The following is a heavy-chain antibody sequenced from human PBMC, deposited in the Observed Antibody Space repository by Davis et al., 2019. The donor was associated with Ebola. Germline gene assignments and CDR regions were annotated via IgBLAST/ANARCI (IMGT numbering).Heavy chain of an antibody. J-gene: IGHJ6*04. CDR2: ISSSGSTI. D-gene: IGHD1-1*01. CDR1: GFTFSDYY. CDR3: ARLELEPMGALDV. V-gene: IGHV3-11*01. Sequence: GGSLRLSCAASGFTFSDYYMSWIRQAPGKGLEWVSYISSSGSTIYYADAVKGRFTISRDNAKNSLYLQMNSLRAEDTAVYYCARLELEPMGALDVWGKGTTVTVSS.